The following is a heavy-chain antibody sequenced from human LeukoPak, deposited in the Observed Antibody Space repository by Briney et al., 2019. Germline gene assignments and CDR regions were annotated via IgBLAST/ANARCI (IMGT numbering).Heavy chain of an antibody. CDR2: INGDGRTT. CDR1: GFIFSTYT. V-gene: IGHV3-64D*06. D-gene: IGHD3-22*01. Sequence: GGSLRLSCSASGFIFSTYTMYWVRQAPGKGLEYVSVINGDGRTTYYIDSVKGRSTISRDSSKNTLYLQMSSLSTEDTAVYYCARGPITTGSHFDYWGQGTLVTVSS. J-gene: IGHJ4*02. CDR3: ARGPITTGSHFDY.